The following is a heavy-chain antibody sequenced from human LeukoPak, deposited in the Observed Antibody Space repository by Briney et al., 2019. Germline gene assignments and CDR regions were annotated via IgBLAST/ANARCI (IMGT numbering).Heavy chain of an antibody. J-gene: IGHJ4*02. D-gene: IGHD2-21*01. CDR1: GFSFSNYW. V-gene: IGHV3-7*01. CDR2: IKQDGSEK. CDR3: AEGGSYSDY. Sequence: GSLRLSCAASGFSFSNYWMTWVRQAPGKGLEWVANIKQDGSEKHYVDSVKGRFTISRDNAKNSVYLQMDSLRAEDTAVYYCAEGGSYSDYWGQGTLVTVSS.